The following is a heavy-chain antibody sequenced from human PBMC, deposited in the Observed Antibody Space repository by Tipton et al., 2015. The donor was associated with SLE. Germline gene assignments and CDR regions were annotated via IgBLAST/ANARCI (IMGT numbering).Heavy chain of an antibody. V-gene: IGHV4-38-2*02. D-gene: IGHD3-3*01. CDR1: GYSISSGFY. CDR3: ARDLFVEFYRSWSDYAYYFDY. J-gene: IGHJ4*02. Sequence: LRLSCSVSGYSISSGFYWGWLRQSPGEGLGWIGSIYHSGSTQYNPSLKSRVTISVDTSGNQVSLRLRSVTAADTAVYYCARDLFVEFYRSWSDYAYYFDYWGQGVLVTVSS. CDR2: IYHSGST.